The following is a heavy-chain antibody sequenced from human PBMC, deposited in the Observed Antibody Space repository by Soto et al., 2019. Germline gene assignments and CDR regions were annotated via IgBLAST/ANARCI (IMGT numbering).Heavy chain of an antibody. CDR2: LSFHGRDE. D-gene: IGHD2-21*01. CDR1: GFTFSGYA. Sequence: GGSLRLSCAASGFTFSGYAFHWVRQAPGKGLEWVALLSFHGRDESYVDSVGGRFTISRDNAENSLYLQMTSLRAEDTAVYYCASARHIGPWGQGTLVTVSS. J-gene: IGHJ5*02. CDR3: ASARHIGP. V-gene: IGHV3-30*04.